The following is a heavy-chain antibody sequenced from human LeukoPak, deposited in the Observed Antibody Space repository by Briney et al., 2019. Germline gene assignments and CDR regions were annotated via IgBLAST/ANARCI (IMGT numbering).Heavy chain of an antibody. CDR3: AKDHWFDP. CDR2: ISWNSGSI. J-gene: IGHJ5*02. Sequence: GGSLRRSCAASGFTFDDYAMHWVRQAPGKGLEWVSGISWNSGSIGYADSVKGRFTISRDNAKNSLYLQMNSLRAEDTALYYCAKDHWFDPWGQGTLVTVSS. V-gene: IGHV3-9*01. CDR1: GFTFDDYA.